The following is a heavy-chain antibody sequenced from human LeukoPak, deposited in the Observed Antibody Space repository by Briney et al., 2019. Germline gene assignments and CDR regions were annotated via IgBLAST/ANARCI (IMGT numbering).Heavy chain of an antibody. CDR1: GYTFINYA. CDR2: INVHNGDT. Sequence: ASVKVSCKASGYTFINYAIHWVRQAPGQRLEWLGWINVHNGDTEYTQKFQGRVTITRDTSASTVYMELSSLRSEDTAVYYCARGGWSRGFDYWGQGTLVTVSS. CDR3: ARGGWSRGFDY. V-gene: IGHV1-3*01. D-gene: IGHD6-19*01. J-gene: IGHJ4*02.